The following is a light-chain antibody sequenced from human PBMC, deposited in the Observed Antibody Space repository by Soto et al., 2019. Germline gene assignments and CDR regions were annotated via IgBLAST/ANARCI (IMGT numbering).Light chain of an antibody. CDR3: QHYGSSRNT. J-gene: IGKJ5*01. V-gene: IGKV3-20*01. CDR1: ESVTSSH. CDR2: GAS. Sequence: EIVLTQSPDTLSLSPGERATLSCRASESVTSSHLAWYQQKPGQAPRLLIYGASSRATGIPDRFSGSGSGTDFTLTISRLEPVDFAVYYCQHYGSSRNTFGQGTRLEIK.